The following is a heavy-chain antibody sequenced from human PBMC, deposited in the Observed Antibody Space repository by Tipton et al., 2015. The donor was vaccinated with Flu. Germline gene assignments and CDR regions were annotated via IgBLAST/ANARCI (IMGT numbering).Heavy chain of an antibody. Sequence: TLSLTCSVSGASVRSGRYYWTWIRRPAGKGLEWIGRIYTTGRSNYNPSLESRVSISVDTAKNQFSLNLRSVTAADTAFYYCARSRWLPIADFFDSWGHGTLVTVSS. D-gene: IGHD5-24*01. CDR1: GASVRSGRYY. CDR3: ARSRWLPIADFFDS. CDR2: IYTTGRS. J-gene: IGHJ4*01. V-gene: IGHV4-61*02.